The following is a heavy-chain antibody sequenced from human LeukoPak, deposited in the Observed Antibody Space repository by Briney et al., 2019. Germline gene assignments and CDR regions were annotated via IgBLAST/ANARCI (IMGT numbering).Heavy chain of an antibody. CDR2: IYHSGST. CDR1: GYSISSGYY. D-gene: IGHD3-10*01. Sequence: SETLSLTCTVSGYSISSGYYWGWIRQPPGKGLERIGSIYHSGSTYYNPSLKSRVTISVDTSKNQFSLKLGSVTAADTAVYYCARRPVTMVRGVIIETYYFDYWGQGTLVTVSS. CDR3: ARRPVTMVRGVIIETYYFDY. V-gene: IGHV4-38-2*02. J-gene: IGHJ4*02.